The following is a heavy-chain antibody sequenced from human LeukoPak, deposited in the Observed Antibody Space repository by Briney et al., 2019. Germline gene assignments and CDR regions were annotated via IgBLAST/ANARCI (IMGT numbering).Heavy chain of an antibody. D-gene: IGHD5-12*01. CDR1: GFTFSTYS. V-gene: IGHV3-48*01. CDR2: ISDSSAM. CDR3: ARDGGYSGYDADC. Sequence: GGSLRLSCAASGFTFSTYSMKWLRPAPGQGLEWVSYISDSSAMYYADSVRDRFTISRENGKNLLFLQMNSLRAEDKAVYYCARDGGYSGYDADCWGQGTLVTVSS. J-gene: IGHJ4*02.